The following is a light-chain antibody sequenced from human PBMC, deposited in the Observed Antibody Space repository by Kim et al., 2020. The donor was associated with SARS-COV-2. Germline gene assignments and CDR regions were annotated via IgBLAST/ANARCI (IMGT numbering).Light chain of an antibody. CDR3: GTWDSSLSAGV. Sequence: GQNVTISCSGSSSNMGNNYVSWYQQLPGTAPKLLIYDNNKRPSGIPDRFSGSKSGTSATLGITGLQTGDEADYYCGTWDSSLSAGVFGTGTKVTVL. V-gene: IGLV1-51*01. J-gene: IGLJ1*01. CDR2: DNN. CDR1: SSNMGNNY.